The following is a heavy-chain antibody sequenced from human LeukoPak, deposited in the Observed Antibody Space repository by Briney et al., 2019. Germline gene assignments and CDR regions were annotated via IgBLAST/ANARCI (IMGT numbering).Heavy chain of an antibody. D-gene: IGHD6-25*01. CDR2: INQSGST. Sequence: SETLSLTCAVYGGSFSGYYWSWIRQPPGKGLEWMGEINQSGSTNYNPSLKSRVTISVDTSKNQFSLKLNSMTAADTAVYYCATIQRDHAFDIWGQGTVVTVSS. V-gene: IGHV4-34*01. CDR3: ATIQRDHAFDI. J-gene: IGHJ3*02. CDR1: GGSFSGYY.